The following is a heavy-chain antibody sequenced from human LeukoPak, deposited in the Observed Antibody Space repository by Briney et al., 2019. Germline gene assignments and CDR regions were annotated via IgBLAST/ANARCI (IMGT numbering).Heavy chain of an antibody. CDR3: AKDPKWGIKITPQDY. D-gene: IGHD1-26*01. Sequence: GGSLRLSCAASGFTFSRYAMSWVRQAPGKGLEWVSGISGSGGSTYYADSVKGRLTISRDNSKNTLYLQMNSLRAEDTAVYYCAKDPKWGIKITPQDYWGQGTLVTVSS. V-gene: IGHV3-23*01. J-gene: IGHJ4*02. CDR2: ISGSGGST. CDR1: GFTFSRYA.